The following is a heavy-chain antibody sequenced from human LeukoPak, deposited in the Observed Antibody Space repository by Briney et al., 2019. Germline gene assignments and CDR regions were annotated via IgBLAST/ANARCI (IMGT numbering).Heavy chain of an antibody. CDR1: GYSFTSYW. Sequence: AGESLKISCKGSGYSFTSYWIGWVRQMPGKGLEWMGIIYPGDSDTRYSPSFQGQVTISADKSISTAYLQWSSLKASDTAMYYCAKADILTGSAFDYWGQGTLVTVSS. CDR2: IYPGDSDT. CDR3: AKADILTGSAFDY. J-gene: IGHJ4*02. V-gene: IGHV5-51*01. D-gene: IGHD3-9*01.